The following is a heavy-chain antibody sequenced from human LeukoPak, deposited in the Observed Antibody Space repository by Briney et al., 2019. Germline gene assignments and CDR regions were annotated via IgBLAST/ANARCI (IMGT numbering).Heavy chain of an antibody. CDR3: ARACIAAQGFDP. CDR2: IYYSGST. CDR1: GGSISSSSYY. J-gene: IGHJ5*02. D-gene: IGHD6-6*01. Sequence: SETLSLTCTVSGGSISSSSYYWGWIRQPPGKGLEWIGSIYYSGSTYYNPSLKSRVTISVDTSKNQFSLKLSSVTAADTAVYYCARACIAAQGFDPWGQGTLVTASS. V-gene: IGHV4-39*01.